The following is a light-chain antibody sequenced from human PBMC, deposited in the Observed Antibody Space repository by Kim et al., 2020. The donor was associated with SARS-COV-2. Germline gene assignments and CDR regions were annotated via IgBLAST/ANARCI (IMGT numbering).Light chain of an antibody. V-gene: IGLV6-57*01. CDR1: SVSIGRY. J-gene: IGLJ3*02. Sequence: KTVSSACDRGSVSIGRYVQGCQRRAGSSPTTVIYEPNQRPSGVPERFSGSVHGSSSSASLTISELKTEDEADYYCQSYESSSRNWVFGGGTQLTVL. CDR3: QSYESSSRNWV. CDR2: EPN.